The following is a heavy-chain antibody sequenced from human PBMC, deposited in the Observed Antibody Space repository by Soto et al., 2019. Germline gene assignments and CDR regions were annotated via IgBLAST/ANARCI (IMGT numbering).Heavy chain of an antibody. V-gene: IGHV4-39*01. CDR3: ARHWHNNTLMLTGYGLDV. CDR1: GISINSTNYY. CDR2: ILYSGTT. Sequence: QLQLQQSGPRVVKPSEALSLTCTVSGISINSTNYYWGWIRQPPGKGLEWIGSILYSGTTYFNPSSKSRVTLSVVTSKSQFSLKLTSLTAADTSVYYCARHWHNNTLMLTGYGLDVWGQGTTVTVSS. J-gene: IGHJ6*02. D-gene: IGHD3-16*01.